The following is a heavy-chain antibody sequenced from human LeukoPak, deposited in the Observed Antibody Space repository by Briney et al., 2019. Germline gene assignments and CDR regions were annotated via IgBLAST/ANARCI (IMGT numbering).Heavy chain of an antibody. CDR1: GFTFSNYG. Sequence: GGSLRLSCAASGFTFSNYGMHWVRQAPGKGLEWVAVIWYDGSDKYYADSVKGRFTITRDNSKNTLYLQMNSLRAEDTAVYYCARDLLRRKPYYYGSGSYNGPDYWGQGTLVTVSS. V-gene: IGHV3-33*01. CDR3: ARDLLRRKPYYYGSGSYNGPDY. CDR2: IWYDGSDK. J-gene: IGHJ4*02. D-gene: IGHD3-10*01.